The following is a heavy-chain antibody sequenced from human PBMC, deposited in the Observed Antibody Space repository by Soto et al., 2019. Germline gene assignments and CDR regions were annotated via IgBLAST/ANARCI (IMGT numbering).Heavy chain of an antibody. CDR1: GGTFSSYA. V-gene: IGHV1-69*01. J-gene: IGHJ6*02. Sequence: QVQLVQSGAEVKKPGSSVKVSCKASGGTFSSYAISWVRQAPGQGLEWMGGIIPISGTANYAQKFHGRVTLTADESTSTVYMGLSSLRSEDTAVYFCARSQGSSTSLEIYYYYYYGMDVWGQGTTVTVSS. CDR3: ARSQGSSTSLEIYYYYYYGMDV. D-gene: IGHD2-2*01. CDR2: IIPISGTA.